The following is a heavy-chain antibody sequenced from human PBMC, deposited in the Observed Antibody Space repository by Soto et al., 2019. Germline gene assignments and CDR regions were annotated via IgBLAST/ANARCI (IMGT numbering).Heavy chain of an antibody. CDR1: GYTFTSYA. CDR3: ARDLGGWPDY. CDR2: INAGNGNT. Sequence: QVQLVQSGAEVKKPGASVKVSCKASGYTFTSYAIHWVRQAPGQRLEWMGWINAGNGNTKYSQKFQDRVTITRDTSASTAYMELSSLRSEDTAMYYCARDLGGWPDYWGQGTPVIVSS. D-gene: IGHD6-19*01. J-gene: IGHJ4*02. V-gene: IGHV1-3*01.